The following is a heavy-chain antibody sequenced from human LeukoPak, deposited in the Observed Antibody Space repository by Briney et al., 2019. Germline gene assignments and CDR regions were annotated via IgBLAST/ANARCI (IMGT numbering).Heavy chain of an antibody. V-gene: IGHV4-34*01. J-gene: IGHJ4*02. CDR2: INHSGST. Sequence: GSLRLSCAASGFTFSSYAMSWVRQAPGKGLEWIGEINHSGSTNYNPSLKSRATISVDTSKNQFSLKLSSVTAADTAVYYCARRPSLRLLWFGESRGYYFDYWGQGTLVTVSS. CDR1: GFTFSSYA. D-gene: IGHD3-10*01. CDR3: ARRPSLRLLWFGESRGYYFDY.